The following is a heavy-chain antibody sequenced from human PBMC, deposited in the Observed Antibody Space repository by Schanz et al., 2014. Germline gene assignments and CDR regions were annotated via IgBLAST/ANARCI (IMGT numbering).Heavy chain of an antibody. Sequence: QVQLQESGPGLVKPSQTLSLTCTVSGDSISNTPYYWTWIRQHPGKGLEWIGYIFFSGPTHQNPSLKNRISISIDTSKNQFALDLTSVTAADTAVYYCARGGFWGSYYGMFDYWGQGALVTVSS. J-gene: IGHJ4*02. V-gene: IGHV4-31*03. CDR3: ARGGFWGSYYGMFDY. CDR2: IFFSGPT. D-gene: IGHD1-26*01. CDR1: GDSISNTPYY.